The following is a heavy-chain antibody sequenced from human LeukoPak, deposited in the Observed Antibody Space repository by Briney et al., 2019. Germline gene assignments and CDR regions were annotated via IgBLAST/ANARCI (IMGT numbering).Heavy chain of an antibody. CDR3: ARDRKSGSSWQSFDY. V-gene: IGHV6-1*01. CDR1: GDSVSSNSAA. D-gene: IGHD6-13*01. J-gene: IGHJ4*02. CDR2: TYYRSTWYS. Sequence: SQTLSLTCAISGDSVSSNSAAWNWITPSPSRGLEWLGRTYYRSTWYSDYAVSVKSRITINPDTSKNQFSLQLNSVTPEDTAVYYCARDRKSGSSWQSFDYWGQGTLVTVSS.